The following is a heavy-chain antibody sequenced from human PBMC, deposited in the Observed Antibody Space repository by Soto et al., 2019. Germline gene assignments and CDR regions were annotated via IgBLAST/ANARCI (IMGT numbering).Heavy chain of an antibody. V-gene: IGHV1-46*03. CDR2: INPSGGST. D-gene: IGHD3-3*01. CDR1: GYTFTSYY. J-gene: IGHJ4*02. CDR3: ARDVRGYGGFLEWLLSDYFDY. Sequence: ASVKVSCKASGYTFTSYYMHWVRQAPGQGLEWMGIINPSGGSTSYAQKFQGRVTMTRDTSTSTVYMELSSLRSEDTAVYYCARDVRGYGGFLEWLLSDYFDYWGQGTLVTVSS.